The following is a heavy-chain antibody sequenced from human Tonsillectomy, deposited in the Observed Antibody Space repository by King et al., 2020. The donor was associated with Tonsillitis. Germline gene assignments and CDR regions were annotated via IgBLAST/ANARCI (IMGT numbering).Heavy chain of an antibody. CDR1: GYTFTGYY. V-gene: IGHV1-2*02. Sequence: QLVQSGAEVKKPGASVKVSCKASGYTFTGYYMHWVRQAPGQGLEWMGWINPNSGGTNYAQKFQGRVTMTRDTSISTAYMGLSRLRSDDTAVYYCAREPYSSSWDDAFDIWGQGTMVTVSS. CDR2: INPNSGGT. J-gene: IGHJ3*02. D-gene: IGHD6-13*01. CDR3: AREPYSSSWDDAFDI.